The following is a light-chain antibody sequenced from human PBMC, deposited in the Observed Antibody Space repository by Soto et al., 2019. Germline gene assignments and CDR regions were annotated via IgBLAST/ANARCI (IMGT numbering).Light chain of an antibody. V-gene: IGKV3-15*01. CDR1: QSISSN. J-gene: IGKJ5*01. Sequence: EIAMRQSPANLDVYPGEGATLXCRASQSISSNVAWYQQTAGQPRRLLNDGASTRDTRITARFSGSGCGKEFTLTISSLQSEDLAVYDCQQYNNCVTVGQGTRLEIK. CDR3: QQYNNCVT. CDR2: GAS.